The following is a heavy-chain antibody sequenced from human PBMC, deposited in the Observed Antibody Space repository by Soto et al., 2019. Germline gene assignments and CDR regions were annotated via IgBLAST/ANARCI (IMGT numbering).Heavy chain of an antibody. CDR2: TGATGRTT. CDR1: GFTFNIYA. V-gene: IGHV3-23*01. J-gene: IGHJ4*02. Sequence: PGGSLRLSCAASGFTFNIYAMTWVRQAPGKGLEWVSTTGATGRTTYYSDAVKGRFTVSRDNSKNTLDLQMSNLRAEDTAVYYCAKVHKTSRSFDYWGQGPLVTVSS. CDR3: AKVHKTSRSFDY.